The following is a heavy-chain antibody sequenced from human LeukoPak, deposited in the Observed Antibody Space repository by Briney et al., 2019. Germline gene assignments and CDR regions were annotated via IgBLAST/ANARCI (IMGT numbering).Heavy chain of an antibody. CDR1: GFTFSHYT. CDR2: ISGGSTYI. J-gene: IGHJ4*02. CDR3: ARDRGNYDSGSSYFDY. D-gene: IGHD3-10*01. Sequence: GGSLRLSCAASGFTFSHYTMNWIRQAPGKGLEWVASISGGSTYIFYSPSVGGRVYPGSRGGRRFTVSRDDAKNTLFLQMNSLSAEDAAVYYCARDRGNYDSGSSYFDYWGQGTLVTVSS. V-gene: IGHV3-21*06.